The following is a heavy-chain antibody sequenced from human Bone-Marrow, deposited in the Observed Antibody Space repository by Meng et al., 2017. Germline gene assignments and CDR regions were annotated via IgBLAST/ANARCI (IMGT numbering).Heavy chain of an antibody. CDR1: GGSISSGNW. Sequence: SETLSLTCAVSGGSISSGNWWSWVRQPPGKGLEWIGEIHHTGSTNYNPSFKSRVTILVDKSENLFSLRLTSVTAADTAVYYCASAGYYCLDYWGQGSLVTASS. J-gene: IGHJ4*02. D-gene: IGHD2/OR15-2a*01. V-gene: IGHV4-4*02. CDR3: ASAGYYCLDY. CDR2: IHHTGST.